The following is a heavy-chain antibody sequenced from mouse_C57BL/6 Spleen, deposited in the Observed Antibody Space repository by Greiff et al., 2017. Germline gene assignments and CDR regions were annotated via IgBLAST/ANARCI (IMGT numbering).Heavy chain of an antibody. CDR3: ARGSYYYGSSAPFAY. Sequence: EVHLVESGPELVKPGASVKMSCKASGYTFTDYNMHWVKQSHGKSLEWIGYINPNNGGTSYNQKFKGKATLTVNKSSSTAYMELRSLTSEDSAVYYCARGSYYYGSSAPFAYWGQGTLVTVSA. CDR2: INPNNGGT. V-gene: IGHV1-22*01. CDR1: GYTFTDYN. J-gene: IGHJ3*01. D-gene: IGHD1-1*01.